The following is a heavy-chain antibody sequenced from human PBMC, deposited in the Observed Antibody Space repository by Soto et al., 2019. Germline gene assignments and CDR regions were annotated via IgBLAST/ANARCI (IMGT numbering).Heavy chain of an antibody. CDR3: ARILVFGVVIGNNWFDP. J-gene: IGHJ5*02. CDR1: GFSLSNARMG. Sequence: QVTLKESGPVLVKPTEPLTLTCTVSGFSLSNARMGVSWIRQPPGKALEWLAHIFSNDEKSYSTSLKSRLTIYKDTSKRQVVLTMTNIDPVDTATYYCARILVFGVVIGNNWFDPWGQGTLVTVSS. V-gene: IGHV2-26*01. CDR2: IFSNDEK. D-gene: IGHD3-3*01.